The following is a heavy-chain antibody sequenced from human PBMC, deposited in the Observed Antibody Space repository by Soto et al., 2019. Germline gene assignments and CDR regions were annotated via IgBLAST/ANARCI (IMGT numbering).Heavy chain of an antibody. D-gene: IGHD6-13*01. J-gene: IGHJ2*01. V-gene: IGHV3-9*01. CDR3: AKDQGYSTSYYGYVDL. CDR1: GFTFDDYA. CDR2: ITWNSGII. Sequence: EVQLVESGGGLVQPGRSLRLSCAASGFTFDDYAMHWVRQPPGKGLEGVSGITWNSGIIGYADSVKGRFTISRDNAKNSLSLQMNSLRPEDTALYYCAKDQGYSTSYYGYVDLWGRGTLVTVSS.